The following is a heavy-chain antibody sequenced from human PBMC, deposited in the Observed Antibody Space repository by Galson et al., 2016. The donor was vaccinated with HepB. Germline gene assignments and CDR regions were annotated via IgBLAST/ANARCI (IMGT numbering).Heavy chain of an antibody. CDR1: GLTLSNYN. CDR2: ITTSSSTI. CDR3: ATDYSPYEPRQGFHY. Sequence: SLRLSCAVSGLTLSNYNMNWVRQAPGKGLEWISYITTSSSTIYYADSVKGRFTISRDNAKNSLYLQMNSLRAEDTAFYYCATDYSPYEPRQGFHYWGQGTLVTVSS. D-gene: IGHD5-12*01. J-gene: IGHJ4*02. V-gene: IGHV3-48*01.